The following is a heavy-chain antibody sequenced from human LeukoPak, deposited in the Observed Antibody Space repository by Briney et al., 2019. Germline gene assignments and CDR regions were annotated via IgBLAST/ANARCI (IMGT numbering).Heavy chain of an antibody. J-gene: IGHJ4*02. Sequence: ASVKVSCKASGYTFTGYYMHWVRQAPGQGLEWMGWINPNSGGTNYAQKFQGRVTTTRDTSISTAYMELSRLRSDDTAVYYCARGGSYSYLRTRLMVDYWGQGTLVTVSS. V-gene: IGHV1-2*02. CDR2: INPNSGGT. CDR1: GYTFTGYY. D-gene: IGHD1-26*01. CDR3: ARGGSYSYLRTRLMVDY.